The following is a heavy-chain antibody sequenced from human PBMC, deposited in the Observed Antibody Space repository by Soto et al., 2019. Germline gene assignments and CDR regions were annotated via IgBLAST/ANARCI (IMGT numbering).Heavy chain of an antibody. V-gene: IGHV4-31*03. CDR2: IYYTANT. CDR1: GGSISSGGTGSY. CDR3: ASGHDAYKVRD. D-gene: IGHD1-1*01. Sequence: QVQLQESGPGLVKPSQTLSLTCTVSGGSISSGGTGSYWTWIRQLPGKGLEWIGYIYYTANTYYNXSXKXXPTISIITSENQSSLQLTSVTAAVTAVYCCASGHDAYKVRDWGQGTLVTVS. J-gene: IGHJ4*02.